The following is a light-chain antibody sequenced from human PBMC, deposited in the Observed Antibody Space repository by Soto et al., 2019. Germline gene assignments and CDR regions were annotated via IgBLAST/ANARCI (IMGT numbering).Light chain of an antibody. CDR1: QSVSSSY. J-gene: IGKJ1*01. Sequence: EIVLTQSPGTLSLSPGERATLSCRASQSVSSSYLAWYQQKPGQAPRLLIYGASSRATGIPDRFSGSGSGTDFTLTISRLEPEDFALYYCQQYGSSPVTFGQGTKLEIK. CDR3: QQYGSSPVT. V-gene: IGKV3-20*01. CDR2: GAS.